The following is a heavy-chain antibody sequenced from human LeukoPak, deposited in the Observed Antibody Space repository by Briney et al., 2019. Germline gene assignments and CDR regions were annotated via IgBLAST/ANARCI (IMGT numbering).Heavy chain of an antibody. V-gene: IGHV3-23*01. CDR3: AKEKGISSWPHYNWFDP. CDR2: ISGSGGGT. J-gene: IGHJ5*02. D-gene: IGHD6-13*01. Sequence: GGSLRLSCAASGFTFSSYAMSWVRQAPGKGLEWVSAISGSGGGTYYADSVKGRFTISRDNSKNTLYLQMNSLRAEDTAVYYCAKEKGISSWPHYNWFDPWGQGTLVTVSS. CDR1: GFTFSSYA.